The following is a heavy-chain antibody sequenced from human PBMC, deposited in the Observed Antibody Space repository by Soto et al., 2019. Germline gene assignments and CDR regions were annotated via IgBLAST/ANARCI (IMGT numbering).Heavy chain of an antibody. CDR3: TRDRLTGDFREAFDI. CDR2: IDTGRVST. D-gene: IGHD1-20*01. CDR1: GFTLSRYS. Sequence: EAQLVESGGGLVQPGGSLRLSCAASGFTLSRYSMSWVRQAPGKGLEYIAYIDTGRVSTYYVDSVEGRFAVFRDNARNSLYLQLNSLRDEDTALYFCTRDRLTGDFREAFDIWGQGTLVTVSS. V-gene: IGHV3-48*02. J-gene: IGHJ3*02.